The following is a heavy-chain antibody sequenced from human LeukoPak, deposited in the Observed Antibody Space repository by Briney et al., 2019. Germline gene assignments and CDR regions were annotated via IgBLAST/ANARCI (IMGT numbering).Heavy chain of an antibody. V-gene: IGHV1-46*01. D-gene: IGHD6-19*01. J-gene: IGHJ4*02. CDR3: ARDGGSGWYYYFDY. CDR1: GYTFTSYD. CDR2: INPSGGST. Sequence: ASVKVSCKASGYTFTSYDINWVRQAAGQGLEWMGIINPSGGSTSYAQKFQGRVTMTRDTSTSTVYMELSSLRSEDTAVYYCARDGGSGWYYYFDYWGQGTLVTVSS.